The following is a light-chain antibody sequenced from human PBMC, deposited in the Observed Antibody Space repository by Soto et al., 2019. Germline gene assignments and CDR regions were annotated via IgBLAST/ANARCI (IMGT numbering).Light chain of an antibody. CDR3: QQYGSSP. Sequence: EIVLTQSPGTLSLSPGERATLSCRASQSVSSSYLAWYQQKPGQAPRLLIYGASSRGTGIPDRFSGSGSGTDFTLTISRLEPEDFAVYYCQQYGSSPLGQGTKVEIK. J-gene: IGKJ1*01. CDR1: QSVSSSY. V-gene: IGKV3-20*01. CDR2: GAS.